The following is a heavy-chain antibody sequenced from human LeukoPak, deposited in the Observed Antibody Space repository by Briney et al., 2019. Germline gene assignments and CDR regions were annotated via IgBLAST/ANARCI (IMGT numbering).Heavy chain of an antibody. CDR2: IYYSGST. D-gene: IGHD2-21*02. J-gene: IGHJ4*02. V-gene: IGHV4-39*01. CDR3: ARHEVVVTDYYFDY. CDR1: GGSISSSSYY. Sequence: SETLSLTCTVSGGSISSSSYYWGWIRQPPGKGLEWIGSIYYSGSTYYNPSLKSRVTISVDTSKNQFSLKLSSVTAADTAVYYCARHEVVVTDYYFDYWGQGTLVTVSS.